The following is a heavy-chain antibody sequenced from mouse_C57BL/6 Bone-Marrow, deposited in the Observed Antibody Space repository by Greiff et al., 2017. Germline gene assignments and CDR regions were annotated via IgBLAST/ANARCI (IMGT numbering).Heavy chain of an antibody. V-gene: IGHV1-54*01. J-gene: IGHJ3*01. D-gene: IGHD1-1*01. CDR3: ARGVYYGSSYGFAY. CDR2: INPGSGGT. CDR1: GYAFTNYL. Sequence: QVHVKQSGAELVRPGTSVKVSCKASGYAFTNYLIEWVKQRPGQGLEWIGVINPGSGGTNYNEKFKGKATLTADKSSSTAYMQLSSLTSEDSAVYFCARGVYYGSSYGFAYWGQGTLVTVS.